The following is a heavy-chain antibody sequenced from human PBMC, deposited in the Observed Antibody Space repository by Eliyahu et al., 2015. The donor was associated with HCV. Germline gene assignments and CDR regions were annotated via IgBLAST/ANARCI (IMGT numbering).Heavy chain of an antibody. CDR3: TRDPPRSGWCLND. Sequence: QVQLVESGGGVVQPGRSLRLSCGASGFTFSDSAMHWVRQAPGKGLEWVAMIWYDGTTKFYADSVKGRFTISRDNFRNLLFLQMDNLRAEDTAVYYCTRDPPRSGWCLNDWGQGTLVTVSS. V-gene: IGHV3-33*01. J-gene: IGHJ4*02. D-gene: IGHD6-19*01. CDR1: GFTFSDSA. CDR2: IWYDGTTK.